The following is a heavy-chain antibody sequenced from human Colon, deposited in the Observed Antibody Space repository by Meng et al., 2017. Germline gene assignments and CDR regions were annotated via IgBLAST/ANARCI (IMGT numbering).Heavy chain of an antibody. J-gene: IGHJ4*02. V-gene: IGHV3-21*01. D-gene: IGHD2-15*01. CDR1: GFTFSSYS. CDR3: ARQVAEYYFDY. Sequence: GESLKISCAASGFTFSSYSMNWVRQAPGKGLEWVSSISSSSSYIYYADSVKGRFTISRDNAKNSLYLQMNSLRAEDTAVYYCARQVAEYYFDYWGQGTRVTVSS. CDR2: ISSSSSYI.